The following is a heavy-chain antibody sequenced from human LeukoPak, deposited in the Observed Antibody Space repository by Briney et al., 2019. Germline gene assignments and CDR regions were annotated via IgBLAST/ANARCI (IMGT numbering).Heavy chain of an antibody. V-gene: IGHV1-2*06. CDR1: GYTFTGYY. D-gene: IGHD1-7*01. J-gene: IGHJ5*02. CDR2: INPNSGGT. Sequence: GAPVKVSCKASGYTFTGYYMHWVRQAPGQGLEWMGRINPNSGGTNYAQKFQGRVTMTRDTSISTAYMELSRLRSDDTAVYYCARSVNWNYNWFDPWGQGTLVTVSS. CDR3: ARSVNWNYNWFDP.